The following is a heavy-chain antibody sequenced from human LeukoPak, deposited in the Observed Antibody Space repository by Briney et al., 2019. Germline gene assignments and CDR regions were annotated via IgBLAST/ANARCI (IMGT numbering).Heavy chain of an antibody. CDR2: IKQDGSEK. Sequence: GGSLRLSCAASGFTFSSYWMSWVRQAPGKGLEWVANIKQDGSEKYYVDSVKGRFTISRDNAKNTLYLQMNSLRAEDTAVYYCAKDQRGNYFDYWGQGTLVTVSS. D-gene: IGHD7-27*01. CDR1: GFTFSSYW. J-gene: IGHJ4*02. CDR3: AKDQRGNYFDY. V-gene: IGHV3-7*01.